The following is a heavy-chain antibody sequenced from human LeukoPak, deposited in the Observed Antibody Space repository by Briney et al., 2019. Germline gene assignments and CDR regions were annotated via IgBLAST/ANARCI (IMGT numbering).Heavy chain of an antibody. Sequence: GGSLRLSCAASGFTFSSYSMNWVRQAPGKGLEWVSYISSSSSTIYYADSVKGRFTISRDNAKNSLYLQMNSLRAEDTAVYYCARVGDSSGWQYYLDYWGQAALVTVSS. D-gene: IGHD6-19*01. CDR1: GFTFSSYS. J-gene: IGHJ4*02. V-gene: IGHV3-48*01. CDR2: ISSSSSTI. CDR3: ARVGDSSGWQYYLDY.